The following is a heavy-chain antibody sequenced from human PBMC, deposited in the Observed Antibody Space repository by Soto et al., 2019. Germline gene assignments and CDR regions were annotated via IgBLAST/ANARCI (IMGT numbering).Heavy chain of an antibody. Sequence: EVQLLESGGLLVQPGGSLRLSCAASGFTFSNYAMNWVRQAPGKGLEWVSTISDSGSTYYADSVKGRFTISRDNSKNTLYLQMNSRRAKDTAVYFCAKGVDGPHCTRTSCLFYFVCWGQGALVTVSS. CDR3: AKGVDGPHCTRTSCLFYFVC. CDR2: ISDSGST. V-gene: IGHV3-23*01. D-gene: IGHD2-2*01. J-gene: IGHJ4*02. CDR1: GFTFSNYA.